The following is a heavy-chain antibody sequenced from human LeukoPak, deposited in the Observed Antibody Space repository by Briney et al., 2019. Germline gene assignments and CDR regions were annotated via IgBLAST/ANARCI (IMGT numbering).Heavy chain of an antibody. J-gene: IGHJ2*01. Sequence: GASVKVSCKASGGTFSSYAISWVRQAPGQGLEWMGGIIPIFGTANYAQKFQGRVTITADESTSTAYMELSSLRSEDTAVYYCARRDRYDSSGYYFGYFDLWGRGTLVTASS. CDR2: IIPIFGTA. D-gene: IGHD3-22*01. CDR3: ARRDRYDSSGYYFGYFDL. V-gene: IGHV1-69*13. CDR1: GGTFSSYA.